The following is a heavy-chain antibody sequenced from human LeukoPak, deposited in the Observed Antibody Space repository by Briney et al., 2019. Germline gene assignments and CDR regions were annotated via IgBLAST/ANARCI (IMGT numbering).Heavy chain of an antibody. CDR3: ARDPGVYVGY. J-gene: IGHJ4*02. CDR2: IYTSGST. Sequence: SETLSLTCTVSGGSISSGSYYWSWIRQPAGKGLEWIGRIYTSGSTNYNPSLKSRVTMSVDTSKNQFSLKLSSVTAADTAVYYCARDPGVYVGYWGQGTLVTVSS. CDR1: GGSISSGSYY. D-gene: IGHD6-13*01. V-gene: IGHV4-61*02.